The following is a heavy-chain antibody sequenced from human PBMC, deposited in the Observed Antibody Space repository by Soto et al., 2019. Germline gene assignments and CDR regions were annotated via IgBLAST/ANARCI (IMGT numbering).Heavy chain of an antibody. J-gene: IGHJ5*02. CDR1: GYTFTSYG. Sequence: QVQLVQSGAEVKKPGAAVKVSCKASGYTFTSYGISWVRQAPGQGLEWMGWISAYNGNTNYAQKLQGRVTMTTDTSTSTAYMELRSLRSDDTAVYYCARDLVGVGSSGFPNPRGINWFDPWGQGTLVTVAS. D-gene: IGHD6-19*01. CDR3: ARDLVGVGSSGFPNPRGINWFDP. V-gene: IGHV1-18*01. CDR2: ISAYNGNT.